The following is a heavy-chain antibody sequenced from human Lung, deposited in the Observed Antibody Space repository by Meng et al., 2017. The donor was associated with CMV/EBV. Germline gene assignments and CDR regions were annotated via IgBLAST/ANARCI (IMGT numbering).Heavy chain of an antibody. CDR3: ARDRGTIFGVDVDY. CDR1: GGTFSSYA. J-gene: IGHJ4*02. V-gene: IGHV1-69*05. D-gene: IGHD3-3*01. Sequence: SVXVSCKASGGTFSSYAISWVRQAPGQGLEWMGGIIPIFGTANYAQKFQGRVTITTDESTSTAYMELSSLRSDETAVYYCARDRGTIFGVDVDYWGQGTLVTVSS. CDR2: IIPIFGTA.